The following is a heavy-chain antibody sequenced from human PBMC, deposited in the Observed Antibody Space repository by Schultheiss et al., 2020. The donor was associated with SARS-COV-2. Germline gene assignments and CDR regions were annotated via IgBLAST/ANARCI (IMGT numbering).Heavy chain of an antibody. D-gene: IGHD1-26*01. V-gene: IGHV1-69*04. CDR3: ARGVGASPFDP. CDR2: IIPILGIA. CDR1: GGTFSSYA. J-gene: IGHJ5*02. Sequence: SVKVSCKASGGTFSSYAISWVRQAPGQGLEWMGRIIPILGIANYAQKFQGRVTITADKSTSTAYMELSSLRSDDTAVYYCARGVGASPFDPWGQGTLVTVSS.